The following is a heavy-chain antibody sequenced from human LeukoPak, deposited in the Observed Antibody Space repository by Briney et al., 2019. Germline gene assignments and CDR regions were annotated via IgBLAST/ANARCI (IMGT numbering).Heavy chain of an antibody. J-gene: IGHJ5*02. CDR1: GFTFSDYY. CDR3: ARAPKFRLVGVPKGPFDP. CDR2: ISSSGSTI. V-gene: IGHV3-11*01. D-gene: IGHD1-26*01. Sequence: GGSLRLSCAASGFTFSDYYMSWVRQAPGKGLEWVSYISSSGSTIYYADSVKGRFTISRDNAKNSLYLQMNSLRAEDTAVYYCARAPKFRLVGVPKGPFDPWGQGSLVTVSS.